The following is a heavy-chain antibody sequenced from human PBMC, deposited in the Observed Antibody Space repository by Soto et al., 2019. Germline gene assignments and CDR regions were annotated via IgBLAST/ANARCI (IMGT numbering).Heavy chain of an antibody. CDR3: ARGRGFXGDQSLRGLYYYYGMDV. Sequence: PSETLSLTCAVYGGSFSCYYWSWIRQPPGKGLEWIGEINHSGSTNYNPSLKSRVTISVDTSKNQFSLKLSSVTAADTAVYYCARGRGFXGDQSLRGLYYYYGMDVWGPGTTVTVSS. CDR2: INHSGST. V-gene: IGHV4-34*01. D-gene: IGHD3-3*01. J-gene: IGHJ6*02. CDR1: GGSFSCYY.